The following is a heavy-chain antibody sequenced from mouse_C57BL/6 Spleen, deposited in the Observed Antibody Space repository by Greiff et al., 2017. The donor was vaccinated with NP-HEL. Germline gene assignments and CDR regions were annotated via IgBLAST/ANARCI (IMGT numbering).Heavy chain of an antibody. Sequence: VKLQESGPGLVQPSQSLSITCTVSGFSLTSYGVHWVRQSPGKGLEWLGVIWSGGGTDYNAAFISRLGISKDNSKSQVVFRMNSLQADDTAIYYCARNKPPYGMDYWGQGTSVTVSS. CDR1: GFSLTSYG. J-gene: IGHJ4*01. CDR3: ARNKPPYGMDY. V-gene: IGHV2-2*01. CDR2: IWSGGGT.